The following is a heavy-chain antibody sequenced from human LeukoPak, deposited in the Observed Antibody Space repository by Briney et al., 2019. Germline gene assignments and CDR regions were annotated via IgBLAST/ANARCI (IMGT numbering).Heavy chain of an antibody. CDR1: GFTFSSYW. CDR3: ARVMIVVVPDAFDI. CDR2: INTDWSST. V-gene: IGHV3-74*01. D-gene: IGHD3-22*01. J-gene: IGHJ3*02. Sequence: PGGSLRLSCAASGFTFSSYWVDWVRQAPGKGLGWVSRINTDWSSTRYADSGKGRFTISRDNAKNTLYLQMNSLRAEDTAVYYCARVMIVVVPDAFDIWGQGTMVTVSS.